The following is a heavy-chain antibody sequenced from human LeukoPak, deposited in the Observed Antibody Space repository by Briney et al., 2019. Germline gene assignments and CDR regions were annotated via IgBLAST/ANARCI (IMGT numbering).Heavy chain of an antibody. V-gene: IGHV1-69*13. Sequence: SVKVSCKVSGGTFSSYAISWVRQAPGQGLEWMGGIIPIFGTANYAQKFQGRVTITADESTSTAYMELSSLRSEDTAVYYCARGGDTAMVGSMDVWXKGTTVTVSS. D-gene: IGHD5-18*01. J-gene: IGHJ6*03. CDR3: ARGGDTAMVGSMDV. CDR2: IIPIFGTA. CDR1: GGTFSSYA.